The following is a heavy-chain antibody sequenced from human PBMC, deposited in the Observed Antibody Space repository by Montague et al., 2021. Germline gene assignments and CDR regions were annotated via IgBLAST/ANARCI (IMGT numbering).Heavy chain of an antibody. CDR1: GDSVSNNNAA. J-gene: IGHJ4*02. V-gene: IGHV6-1*01. CDR2: TYYRPTWYT. Sequence: CAISGDSVSNNNAAWNWIRESPSRGLEWLGRTYYRPTWYTDYAVXVKGRIAINPDTSKNQFSLQLNSVTPEDTAVYYCAREGAGDLLFSFDSWGQGTLVTVSS. CDR3: AREGAGDLLFSFDS. D-gene: IGHD3-10*01.